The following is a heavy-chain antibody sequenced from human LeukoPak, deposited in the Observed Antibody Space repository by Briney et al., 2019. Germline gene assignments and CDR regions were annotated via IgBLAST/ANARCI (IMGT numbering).Heavy chain of an antibody. CDR1: AGSFTGYY. D-gene: IGHD3-10*01. V-gene: IGHV4-34*01. CDR2: IDHTGSI. CDR3: ARGGYGQGSNYRC. J-gene: IGHJ4*02. Sequence: SETLSLTCAVNAGSFTGYYWSRSRQPPGKGLEWIGEIDHTGSISYNPSLRSRVTISVDTFKNQFSLKLRSVTAADRAIYYCARGGYGQGSNYRCWGQGTLVTVSS.